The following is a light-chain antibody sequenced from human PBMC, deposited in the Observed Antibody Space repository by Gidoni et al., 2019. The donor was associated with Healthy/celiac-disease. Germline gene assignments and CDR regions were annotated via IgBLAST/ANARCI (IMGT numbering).Light chain of an antibody. J-gene: IGKJ4*01. V-gene: IGKV1-39*01. CDR3: QQSYSTPPLT. CDR2: AAS. Sequence: DIQMTQSPSSLSASVGDRVTITCRASQSSSSYLNWYQQKPGKAPKLLIYAASSLKSGVPSRFSGSGSGTEFTLTISSLQHEDLATYYCQQSYSTPPLTFXGXTKVEIK. CDR1: QSSSSY.